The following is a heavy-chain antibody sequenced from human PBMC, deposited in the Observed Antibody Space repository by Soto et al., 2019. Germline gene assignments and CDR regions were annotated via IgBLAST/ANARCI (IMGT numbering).Heavy chain of an antibody. J-gene: IGHJ3*01. Sequence: QVQLVQSGAELKKPGASVKVSCKASGYTFRNYGINWVRQAPGQGLEWMGWISAYYGNTKYAHKFHGRGTIATDTPTSTAYMELRCLYSAATAVYYCARDGREFVRNSGNFDVWGQGTTVTVSA. V-gene: IGHV1-18*01. CDR3: ARDGREFVRNSGNFDV. D-gene: IGHD3-10*01. CDR2: ISAYYGNT. CDR1: GYTFRNYG.